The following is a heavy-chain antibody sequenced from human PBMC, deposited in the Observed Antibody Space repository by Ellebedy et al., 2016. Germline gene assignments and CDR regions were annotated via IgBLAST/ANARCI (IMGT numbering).Heavy chain of an antibody. V-gene: IGHV1-2*04. CDR3: AREGLSH. J-gene: IGHJ4*02. CDR1: GYTFTGYY. Sequence: ASVKVSCXASGYTFTGYYMHWVRQAPGQGLEWMGWINPNSGGTNYAQKFQGWVTMTRDTSISTVYMELSSLRSEDTAVYYCAREGLSHWGQGTLVTVSS. CDR2: INPNSGGT.